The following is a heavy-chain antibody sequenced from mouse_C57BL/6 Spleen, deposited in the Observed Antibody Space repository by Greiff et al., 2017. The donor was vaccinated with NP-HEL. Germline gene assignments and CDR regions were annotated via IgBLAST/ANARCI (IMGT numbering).Heavy chain of an antibody. V-gene: IGHV3-6*01. CDR1: GYSITSGYY. J-gene: IGHJ2*01. CDR2: ISYDGSN. D-gene: IGHD1-1*01. CDR3: ARDRDGLYFDY. Sequence: EVQLVESGPGLVKPSQSLSLTCSVTGYSITSGYYWNWIRQFPGNKLEWMGYISYDGSNNYNPSLKNRISITRDTSKNQFFLKLNSVTTEDTATYYCARDRDGLYFDYWGQGTTLTVSS.